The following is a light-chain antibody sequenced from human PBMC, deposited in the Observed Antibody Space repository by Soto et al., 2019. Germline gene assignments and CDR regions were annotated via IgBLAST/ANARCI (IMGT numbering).Light chain of an antibody. V-gene: IGKV2-30*02. CDR2: KVY. CDR3: VQTIHWPWT. Sequence: DVVMTQSPLSLDVTLGQPASISCSSSQSLVHSDGNTYLNWFQQRPGQYPSSLIYKVYNRDSGVTDRFSGSGSGTDFTLKISRVEAEDVGVYYCVQTIHWPWTVGPGTKVDIK. J-gene: IGKJ1*01. CDR1: QSLVHSDGNTY.